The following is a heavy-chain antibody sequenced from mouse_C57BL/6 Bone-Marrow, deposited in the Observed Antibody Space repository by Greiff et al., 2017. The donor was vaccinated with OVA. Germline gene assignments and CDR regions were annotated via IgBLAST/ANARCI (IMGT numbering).Heavy chain of an antibody. V-gene: IGHV1-74*01. CDR1: GYTFTSYW. J-gene: IGHJ3*01. CDR3: AIGYYGSSYGFAY. CDR2: IHPSDSDT. D-gene: IGHD1-1*01. Sequence: QVQLQQPGAELVKPGASVKGSCKASGYTFTSYWMHWVKQRPGQGLEWIGRIHPSDSDTNYNLKFKGKATLTVDKSSSTAYMQLSSVTSEDSAVYYCAIGYYGSSYGFAYWGQGTLVTVSA.